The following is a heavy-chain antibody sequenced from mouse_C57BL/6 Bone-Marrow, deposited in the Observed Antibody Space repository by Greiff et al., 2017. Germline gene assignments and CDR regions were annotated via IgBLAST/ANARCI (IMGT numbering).Heavy chain of an antibody. CDR2: IHPNSGST. V-gene: IGHV1-64*01. Sequence: VQLQQPGAELVKPGASVKLSCKASGYTFTSYWMHWVKQRPGQGLEWIGMIHPNSGSTNYNEKFKSKATLTVDKSSSTAYMQLSNLTSEDSAVYYCAREDGYYIYYYAMDYWGQGTSVTVSS. J-gene: IGHJ4*01. CDR3: AREDGYYIYYYAMDY. CDR1: GYTFTSYW. D-gene: IGHD2-3*01.